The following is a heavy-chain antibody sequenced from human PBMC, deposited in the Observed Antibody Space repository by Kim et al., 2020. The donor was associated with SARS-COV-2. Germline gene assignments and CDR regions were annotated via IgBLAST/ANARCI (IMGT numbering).Heavy chain of an antibody. V-gene: IGHV4-31*03. CDR3: ARDEGGEAYPMDV. D-gene: IGHD2-15*01. CDR2: IYYSGST. CDR1: GGSISSGGYY. Sequence: SETLSLTCTVSGGSISSGGYYWSWIRQHPGKGLEWIGYIYYSGSTYYNPSLKSRVTISVDTSKNQFSLKLSSVTAADTAVYYCARDEGGEAYPMDVWGKGTTVTVSS. J-gene: IGHJ6*03.